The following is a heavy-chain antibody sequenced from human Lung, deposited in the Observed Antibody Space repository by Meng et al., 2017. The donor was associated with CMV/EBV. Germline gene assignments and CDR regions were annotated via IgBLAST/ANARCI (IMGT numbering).Heavy chain of an antibody. J-gene: IGHJ3*02. CDR1: GFTFTNYV. CDR2: IRYDGNYK. D-gene: IGHD2-15*01. V-gene: IGHV3-30*02. Sequence: GESLKISCSASGFTFTNYVMHWVRQAPGKGPEWVAFIRYDGNYKDHIDYVKGRFTISRDNSKNTLYLQMNSLRPEDTAVYYCENPGEGECSTGSCQDAFGMWRRGTMVTVSS. CDR3: ENPGEGECSTGSCQDAFGM.